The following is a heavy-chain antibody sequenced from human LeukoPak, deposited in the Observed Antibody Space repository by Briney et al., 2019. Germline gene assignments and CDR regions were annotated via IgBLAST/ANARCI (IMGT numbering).Heavy chain of an antibody. V-gene: IGHV4-39*01. D-gene: IGHD3-22*01. J-gene: IGHJ1*01. CDR2: IYYSGST. CDR1: GGFISSSSYY. Sequence: SETLSLTCTISGGFISSSSYYWGWIRPPPGKGLEWIGDIYYSGSTYYNPVLKSRVSMSIDTSKNQFSLELRSVAAADTALYYCARRRYYDSTGYLEWGQGTLVTVTS. CDR3: ARRRYYDSTGYLE.